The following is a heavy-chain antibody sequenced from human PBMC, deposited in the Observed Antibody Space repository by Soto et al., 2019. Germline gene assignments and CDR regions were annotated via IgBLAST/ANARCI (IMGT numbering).Heavy chain of an antibody. CDR3: AKDLGQGGWCGFDI. D-gene: IGHD2-8*01. CDR2: ISYDGSNT. Sequence: QVQLVESGGGVVQPGRSLRLSCAASGFTFSFYGMHWVRQAPGKGLEWVAVISYDGSNTYYADSVKGRFTISRDTSKNTLNLQMDSLRAEVNALYYCAKDLGQGGWCGFDIWGQGTKVTVSS. J-gene: IGHJ3*02. V-gene: IGHV3-30*18. CDR1: GFTFSFYG.